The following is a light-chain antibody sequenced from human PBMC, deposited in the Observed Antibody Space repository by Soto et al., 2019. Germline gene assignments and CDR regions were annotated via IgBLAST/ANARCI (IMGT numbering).Light chain of an antibody. CDR1: QSVSSNY. CDR2: GAF. CDR3: QQRSNLPPT. J-gene: IGKJ5*01. V-gene: IGKV3D-20*02. Sequence: IVLTQSPGTLSLSPGERATFSCRASQSVSSNYSAWYQQKPGQAPRLLIYGAFKRATGIPDRFSGSGSGTDFTLTISSLEPEDFAIYYCQQRSNLPPTFGQGTRLEIK.